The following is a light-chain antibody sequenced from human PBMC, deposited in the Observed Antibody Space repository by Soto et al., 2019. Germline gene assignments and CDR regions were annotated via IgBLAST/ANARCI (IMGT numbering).Light chain of an antibody. J-gene: IGKJ1*01. CDR1: QSISSW. Sequence: DIQMNQSPSTLSASIGDRVTITCRASQSISSWLAWYQQKPGKAPKLLIYMASNLQSGVPSRFSGSGSGTELTLTISSLQPDDFATYYCQHYNDYSRIFGQGTKVEIK. CDR2: MAS. V-gene: IGKV1-5*03. CDR3: QHYNDYSRI.